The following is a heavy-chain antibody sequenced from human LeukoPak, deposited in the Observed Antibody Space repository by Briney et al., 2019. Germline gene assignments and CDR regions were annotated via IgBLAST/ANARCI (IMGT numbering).Heavy chain of an antibody. CDR1: GFTFSSYA. Sequence: PGGSLRLSCAASGFTFSSYAMSWVRQAPGKGLEWVSAISGSGGSTYYADSVKGRFTISRDNSKNTLYLQMNSLRAEDTAVYYCARGTPFSSGWLYYGMDVWGQGTTVTVSS. V-gene: IGHV3-23*01. CDR3: ARGTPFSSGWLYYGMDV. CDR2: ISGSGGST. J-gene: IGHJ6*02. D-gene: IGHD6-19*01.